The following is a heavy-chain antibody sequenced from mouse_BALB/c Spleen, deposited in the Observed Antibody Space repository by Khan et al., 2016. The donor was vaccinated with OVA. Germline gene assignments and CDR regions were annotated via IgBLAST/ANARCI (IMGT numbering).Heavy chain of an antibody. CDR1: GFTFSTYG. CDR2: ISTGGTYT. Sequence: EVELVESGGDLVKPGGSLKLSCAASGFTFSTYGMSWVRQTPEKRLEWVATISTGGTYTYYPDSLKGRFTISRDNAKNTLYLQLSSLKSEDTAIYYCSRLAYYYNSEGFAYWGQGTLVTVSA. CDR3: SRLAYYYNSEGFAY. J-gene: IGHJ3*01. D-gene: IGHD1-1*01. V-gene: IGHV5-6*01.